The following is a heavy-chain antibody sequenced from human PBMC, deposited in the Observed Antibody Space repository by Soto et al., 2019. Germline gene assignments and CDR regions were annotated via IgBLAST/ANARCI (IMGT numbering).Heavy chain of an antibody. J-gene: IGHJ6*02. CDR1: GGSISSSSYY. CDR2: IYYSGST. Sequence: SETLSLTCTVSGGSISSSSYYWGWIRQPPGKGLEWIGSIYYSGSTYYNPPLKSRVTISVDTSKNQFSLKLRSVTAADTAVYYCARLNGYCVSTNCHGYYGMDVWGQGTTVTVSS. V-gene: IGHV4-39*01. CDR3: ARLNGYCVSTNCHGYYGMDV. D-gene: IGHD2-2*03.